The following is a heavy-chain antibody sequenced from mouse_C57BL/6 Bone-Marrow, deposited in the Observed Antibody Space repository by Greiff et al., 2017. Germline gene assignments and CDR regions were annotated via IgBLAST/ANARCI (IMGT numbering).Heavy chain of an antibody. J-gene: IGHJ2*01. D-gene: IGHD3-2*02. CDR1: GYTFTSYT. V-gene: IGHV1-4*01. CDR3: ARRQLRLRYYFDY. Sequence: VQLQQSGAELARPGASVKMSCKASGYTFTSYTMHWVKQRPGQGLEWIGYINPSSGYTKYNQKFKDKATLTADKSSSTAYMHLSSLTSEDSAVYYWARRQLRLRYYFDYWGQGTTLTVSS. CDR2: INPSSGYT.